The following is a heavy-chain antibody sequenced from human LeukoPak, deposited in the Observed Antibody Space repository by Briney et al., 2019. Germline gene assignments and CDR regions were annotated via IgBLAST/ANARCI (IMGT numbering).Heavy chain of an antibody. CDR3: AKVDKRIVVVVAATAFDY. J-gene: IGHJ4*02. V-gene: IGHV3-30*02. CDR2: IRYDGSNK. CDR1: GFTFSSYG. D-gene: IGHD2-15*01. Sequence: TGGSLRLSCAASGFTFSSYGMHWVRQAPGKGLEWVAFIRYDGSNKYYADSVKGRFTISRDNSKNTLYLQMNSLRAEDTAVYYCAKVDKRIVVVVAATAFDYWGQGTLVTVSS.